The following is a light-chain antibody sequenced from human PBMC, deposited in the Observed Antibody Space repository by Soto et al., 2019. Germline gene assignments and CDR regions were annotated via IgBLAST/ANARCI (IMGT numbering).Light chain of an antibody. V-gene: IGLV2-14*01. CDR2: EVS. CDR3: SSYTSISTLYV. Sequence: QSVLTQPASVSGSPGQSITISCTGTNGDVGGYNYVSWYQQHPGKAPELMIYEVSHRPSGVSNRFSGSKSDNTASLTISGLQAEDEADYYCSSYTSISTLYVFGTGTKV. CDR1: NGDVGGYNY. J-gene: IGLJ1*01.